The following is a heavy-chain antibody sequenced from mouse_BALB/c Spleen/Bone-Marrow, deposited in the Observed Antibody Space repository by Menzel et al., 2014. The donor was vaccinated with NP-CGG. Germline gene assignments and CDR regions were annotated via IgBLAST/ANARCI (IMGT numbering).Heavy chain of an antibody. V-gene: IGHV1-77*01. CDR3: ASNGD. CDR1: GYTFTDYY. J-gene: IGHJ3*01. CDR2: IYPGSGKT. Sequence: QVQLKESGAELARPGASVKLSCKASGYTFTDYYINWVKQRTGQGLEWIGEIYPGSGKTYHNEKFKGKATLTADKSSSTAYMQLSSLTSEDSAVYFCASNGDWGQGTLVTVSA.